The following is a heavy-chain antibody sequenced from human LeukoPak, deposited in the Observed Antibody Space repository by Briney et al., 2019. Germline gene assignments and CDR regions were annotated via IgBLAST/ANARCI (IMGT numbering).Heavy chain of an antibody. CDR3: ASQCSSTSCYTGDVGYYFDY. CDR2: IYYSGST. D-gene: IGHD2-2*02. CDR1: GYSISSGYY. Sequence: SETLSLTCAVSGYSISSGYYWGWIRQPPGKGLEWIGYIYYSGSTYYNPSLKSRVTISVDTSKNQFSLKLSSVTAADTAVYYCASQCSSTSCYTGDVGYYFDYWGQGTLVTVSS. V-gene: IGHV4-30-4*08. J-gene: IGHJ4*02.